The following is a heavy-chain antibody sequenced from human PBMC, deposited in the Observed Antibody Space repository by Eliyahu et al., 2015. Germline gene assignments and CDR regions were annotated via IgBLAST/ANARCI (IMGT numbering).Heavy chain of an antibody. CDR3: ARGRRDAVVVAALYYYYYMDV. V-gene: IGHV4-4*02. D-gene: IGHD2-15*01. Sequence: QVQLQESGPGLVKPSGTLSLTCAVXGGXISSXXXWSWVRQPPGKGLEWIGEXYPDGSTNYNPSLESRVTISVDKSKNQFSLSLSSVTAADTAIYYCARGRRDAVVVAALYYYYYMDVWGKGTTVTVSS. CDR2: XYPDGST. CDR1: GGXISSXXX. J-gene: IGHJ6*03.